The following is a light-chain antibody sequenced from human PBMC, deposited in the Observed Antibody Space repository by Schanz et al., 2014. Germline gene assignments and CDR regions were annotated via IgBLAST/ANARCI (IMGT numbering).Light chain of an antibody. CDR2: DVN. J-gene: IGLJ1*01. V-gene: IGLV2-11*01. CDR1: SSDVGGYNY. Sequence: QSALTQPRSVSGSPGQSVTISCTGTSSDVGGYNYVSWYQQHPGKAPKLMIYDVNKRPSGVPDRFSGSKSGNTASLTISGLQAEDEADYYCCSYAGNKYVFGTGTKLTVL. CDR3: CSYAGNKYV.